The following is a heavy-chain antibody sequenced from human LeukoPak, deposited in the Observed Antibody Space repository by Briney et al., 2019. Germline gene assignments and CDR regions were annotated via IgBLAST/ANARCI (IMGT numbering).Heavy chain of an antibody. CDR1: GFTFSDHY. V-gene: IGHV3-72*01. Sequence: GGSLRLSCAASGFTFSDHYMDWVRQAPGKGLEWVGRVRNKANRYTTEYAASVKGRFTISRDDSKNSLYLQVNSLKTEDTAVYYCTRVSVGTSGDGPNYFDYWGQGTLVTVSS. D-gene: IGHD1-26*01. CDR3: TRVSVGTSGDGPNYFDY. CDR2: VRNKANRYTT. J-gene: IGHJ4*02.